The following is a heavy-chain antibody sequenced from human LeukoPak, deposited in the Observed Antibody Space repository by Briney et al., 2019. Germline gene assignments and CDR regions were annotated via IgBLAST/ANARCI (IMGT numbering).Heavy chain of an antibody. V-gene: IGHV5-51*01. J-gene: IGHJ4*02. CDR2: IYPGDSDT. CDR3: ARHVGSGWSNLDY. Sequence: GESLKISCRCSGYSFTTYWIGWVRPMPGKGLEWMGIIYPGDSDTRYTPSFQGQVTISADKSISTAYLQWSSLKASDTAMYYCARHVGSGWSNLDYWGQGTLVTVSS. CDR1: GYSFTTYW. D-gene: IGHD6-19*01.